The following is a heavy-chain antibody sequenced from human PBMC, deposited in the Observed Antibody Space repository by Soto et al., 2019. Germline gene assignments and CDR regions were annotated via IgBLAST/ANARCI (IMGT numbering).Heavy chain of an antibody. CDR1: GFTVNSYS. Sequence: SLKLNCAASGFTVNSYSRNWFGQAPGKGLEWVSSISSSSSYIYYADSVKGRFTISRDNAKNSLYLQMNSLRAEDTAVDYCASALPHYYDNSPFDYWGNGTLVTGSS. J-gene: IGHJ4*01. CDR3: ASALPHYYDNSPFDY. D-gene: IGHD3-22*01. V-gene: IGHV3-21*01. CDR2: ISSSSSYI.